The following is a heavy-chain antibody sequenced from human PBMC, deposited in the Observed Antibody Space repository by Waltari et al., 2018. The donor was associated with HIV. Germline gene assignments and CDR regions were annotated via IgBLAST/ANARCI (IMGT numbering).Heavy chain of an antibody. CDR3: AKDLSPYYYDSSGYLDY. J-gene: IGHJ4*02. CDR2: LWYDGSNK. V-gene: IGHV3-30*18. CDR1: GFTFSTLG. Sequence: GGGGVQPGRSLRLSCEASGFTFSTLGIHWVRQAPGEGLEWVAVLWYDGSNKYYADSVKGRFTIARDNSNNTLYLQMNSLRAEDTAMYYCAKDLSPYYYDSSGYLDYWGQGTLVTVSS. D-gene: IGHD3-22*01.